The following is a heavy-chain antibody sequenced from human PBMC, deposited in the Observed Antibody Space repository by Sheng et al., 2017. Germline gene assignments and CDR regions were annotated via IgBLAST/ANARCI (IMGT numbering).Heavy chain of an antibody. CDR2: ISYDGSNK. D-gene: IGHD4-17*01. CDR1: GFTFSSYA. Sequence: QVQLVESGGGVVQPGRSLRLSCAASGFTFSSYAMHWVRQAPGKGLEWVAVISYDGSNKYYADSVKGRFTISRDNSKNTLYLQMNSLRAEDTAVYYCASWDYGDPVAFDIWGQGTMVTVSS. CDR3: ASWDYGDPVAFDI. V-gene: IGHV3-30-3*01. J-gene: IGHJ3*02.